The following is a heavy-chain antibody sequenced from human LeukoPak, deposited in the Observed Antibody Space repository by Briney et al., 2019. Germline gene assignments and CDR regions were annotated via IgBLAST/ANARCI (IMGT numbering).Heavy chain of an antibody. CDR2: VFDSGTT. D-gene: IGHD6-13*01. CDR1: GGSISGSF. Sequence: PSETLSLTCTVSGGSISGSFWHWIRQPPGKGLEWMGYVFDSGTTAYNPSLKRRVTMSLDTSKNQFSLKLSSVTAADTAVYYCARLGYTSSWYWIDYWGQGTLVTVSS. J-gene: IGHJ4*02. CDR3: ARLGYTSSWYWIDY. V-gene: IGHV4-59*08.